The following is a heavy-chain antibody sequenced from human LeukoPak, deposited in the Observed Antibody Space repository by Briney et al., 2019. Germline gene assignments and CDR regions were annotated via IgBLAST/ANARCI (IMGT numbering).Heavy chain of an antibody. J-gene: IGHJ4*02. V-gene: IGHV1-8*01. D-gene: IGHD5-18*01. CDR2: MNPNNGDT. CDR1: GYTFGTYD. CDR3: AKGEDPAMITD. Sequence: ASVKVSCKASGYTFGTYDINWVRQATGQGLEWMGWMNPNNGDTGSAQKFQGRLTMTRDTSITTAYMELSSLRSDDTAVYYCAKGEDPAMITDWGRGTLVTVSS.